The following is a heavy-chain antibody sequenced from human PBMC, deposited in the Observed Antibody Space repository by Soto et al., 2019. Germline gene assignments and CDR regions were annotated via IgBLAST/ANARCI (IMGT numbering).Heavy chain of an antibody. CDR2: ISYDGSNK. V-gene: IGHV3-30-3*01. CDR3: ARPLWRNDYNWGYFDL. J-gene: IGHJ2*01. Sequence: QVQLVESGGGVVQPGRSLRLSCAASGFTFSSYAMHWVRQAPGKGLEWVAVISYDGSNKYYADSVKGRFTISRDNSKNTLYLQMNRLRAEDPAVYYCARPLWRNDYNWGYFDLWGRGTLLTVSS. CDR1: GFTFSSYA. D-gene: IGHD4-4*01.